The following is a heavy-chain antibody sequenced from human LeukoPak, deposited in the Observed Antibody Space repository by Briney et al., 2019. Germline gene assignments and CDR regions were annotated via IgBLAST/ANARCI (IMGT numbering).Heavy chain of an antibody. J-gene: IGHJ5*02. CDR1: GFTFSSYE. Sequence: PGGSLRLSCAASGFTFSSYEMNWVRQAPGKGLEWVSYISSSGSTIYYADSMKGRFTISRDNAKNSLYLQMNSLRAEDTAIYYCARVVAAPPTYNRFDPWGQGTLVTVSS. CDR2: ISSSGSTI. V-gene: IGHV3-48*03. CDR3: ARVVAAPPTYNRFDP. D-gene: IGHD2-15*01.